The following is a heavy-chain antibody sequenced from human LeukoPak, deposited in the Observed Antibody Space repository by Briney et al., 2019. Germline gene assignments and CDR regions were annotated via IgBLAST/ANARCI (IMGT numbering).Heavy chain of an antibody. Sequence: SGGSLRLSCAASGFTFDDYGMSWVRQAPGKGLEWVSGINWNGGSTGYADSVKGRFTISRDNAKNSLYLQMNSLRAEDTALYYCARLIGGVEYYYYYMDVWGKGTTVTVSS. CDR3: ARLIGGVEYYYYYMDV. V-gene: IGHV3-20*04. CDR2: INWNGGST. D-gene: IGHD3-22*01. J-gene: IGHJ6*03. CDR1: GFTFDDYG.